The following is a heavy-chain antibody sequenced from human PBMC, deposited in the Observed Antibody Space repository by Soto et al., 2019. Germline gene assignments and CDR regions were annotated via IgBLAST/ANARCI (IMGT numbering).Heavy chain of an antibody. CDR2: ISYDGSNK. CDR3: AKGTIPGY. D-gene: IGHD1-1*01. CDR1: GFTFSSYG. V-gene: IGHV3-30*18. J-gene: IGHJ4*02. Sequence: ESGGGVVQPGRSLRLSCAASGFTFSSYGMHWVRQAPGKGLEWVAVISYDGSNKYYADSVKGRFTISRDNSKNTLYLQMNSLRAEDTAVYYCAKGTIPGYWGQGTLVTVSS.